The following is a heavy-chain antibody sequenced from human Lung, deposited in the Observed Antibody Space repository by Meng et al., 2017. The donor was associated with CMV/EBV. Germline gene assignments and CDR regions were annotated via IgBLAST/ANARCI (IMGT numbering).Heavy chain of an antibody. CDR2: ISAYYGNT. Sequence: AVKVSCKASGYTFTSYVISGVRQAPGQGLEWMGWISAYYGNTNYAQKLQGRVTMTTDTSTSTAYMELRSLRSDDTAVYYCARDVMGPTDYWGQGTLVTVSS. CDR3: ARDVMGPTDY. CDR1: GYTFTSYV. D-gene: IGHD1-26*01. V-gene: IGHV1-18*01. J-gene: IGHJ4*02.